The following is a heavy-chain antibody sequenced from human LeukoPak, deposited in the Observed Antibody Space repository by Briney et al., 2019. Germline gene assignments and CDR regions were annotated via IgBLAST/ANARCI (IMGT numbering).Heavy chain of an antibody. CDR1: GDSISGFY. V-gene: IGHV4-59*08. CDR2: IYYSGST. CDR3: ARHQFTWLAH. Sequence: SETLSLTCTVSGDSISGFYWSWVRQPPGKGLEWIGYIYYSGSTNYNPSLKSRVTISVHTSKSHFSLKMTSVTAAYTAVYYCARHQFTWLAHWGQGTLVTVSS. J-gene: IGHJ5*02.